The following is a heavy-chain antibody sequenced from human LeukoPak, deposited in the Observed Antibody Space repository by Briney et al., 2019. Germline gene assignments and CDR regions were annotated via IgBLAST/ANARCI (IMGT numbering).Heavy chain of an antibody. V-gene: IGHV3-15*01. J-gene: IGHJ4*02. CDR3: TTEVPRIAVAGTSDY. Sequence: GGSLRLSCAASGFTFSNAWMSWVRQAPGKGLEGVVRIKSKTDGGTTDYAAPVKGRFTISRDDSKNTLYLQMNSLKTEDTAVYYCTTEVPRIAVAGTSDYWGQGTLVAVSS. D-gene: IGHD6-19*01. CDR1: GFTFSNAW. CDR2: IKSKTDGGTT.